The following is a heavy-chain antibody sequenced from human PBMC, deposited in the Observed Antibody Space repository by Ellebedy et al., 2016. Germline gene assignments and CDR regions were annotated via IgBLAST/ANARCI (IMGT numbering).Heavy chain of an antibody. Sequence: SETLSLXXTVSGYSISSGYYWGWIRQPPGKGLEWIGTIYHSGTTYYNASLKSRITTSVDTSKNQFSLKLSSVTAADTAVYYCAREVGSSPHYYYMDVWGKGTTVTVSS. V-gene: IGHV4-38-2*02. CDR2: IYHSGTT. J-gene: IGHJ6*03. CDR1: GYSISSGYY. CDR3: AREVGSSPHYYYMDV. D-gene: IGHD6-6*01.